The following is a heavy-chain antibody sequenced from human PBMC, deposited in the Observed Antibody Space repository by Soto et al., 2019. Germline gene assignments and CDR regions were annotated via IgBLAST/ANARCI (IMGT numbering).Heavy chain of an antibody. CDR2: ISWNSGSI. V-gene: IGHV3-9*01. D-gene: IGHD3-10*01. CDR1: GFTFDDYA. Sequence: EVQLVESGGGLVQPGRSLRLSCAASGFTFDDYAMHWVRQAPGKGLEWVSGISWNSGSIDYADSVKGRFTISRDNAKHFLYLQINRLRAEDTALYYCAKDKVEDYGSGSWYYFDYWGQGTLVTVSS. CDR3: AKDKVEDYGSGSWYYFDY. J-gene: IGHJ4*02.